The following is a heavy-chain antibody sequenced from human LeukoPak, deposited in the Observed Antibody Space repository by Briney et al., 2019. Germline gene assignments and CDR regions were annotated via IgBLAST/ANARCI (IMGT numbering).Heavy chain of an antibody. CDR2: IYYSGTA. Sequence: SETLSLTCSVSGGSISSGSYYWGWIRQSPGTGLEWIGSIYYSGTAYYNPSLKSRVTTSVDTSKNQFSLKLRSVTAADTAVYYCARQGWELHDAFDIWGQGTTVTVS. CDR3: ARQGWELHDAFDI. J-gene: IGHJ3*02. D-gene: IGHD1-26*01. V-gene: IGHV4-39*01. CDR1: GGSISSGSYY.